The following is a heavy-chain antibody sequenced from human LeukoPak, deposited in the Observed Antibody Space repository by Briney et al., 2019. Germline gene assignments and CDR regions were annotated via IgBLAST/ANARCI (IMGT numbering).Heavy chain of an antibody. J-gene: IGHJ4*02. V-gene: IGHV3-30*01. CDR1: GFTFSSYA. CDR3: ARVYYDSSGYSPDTSDYFAY. Sequence: GGSLRLSCAASGFTFSSYAMHWVRQAPGKGLEWVAVISYDGSNKYYADSVKGRFTISRDNSKNTLYLQMNSLRAEDTAVYYCARVYYDSSGYSPDTSDYFAYWGQGTLVTVSS. D-gene: IGHD3-22*01. CDR2: ISYDGSNK.